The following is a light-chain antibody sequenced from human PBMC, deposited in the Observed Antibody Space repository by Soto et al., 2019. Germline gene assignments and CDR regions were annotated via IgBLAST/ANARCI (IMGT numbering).Light chain of an antibody. CDR2: KAS. CDR1: QTISSW. Sequence: DIQMTQSPSTLSGSVGDXVTITSRASQTISSWLAWYQQKPGKAPKLMIYKASTLKSGVPSRFSGSGSGTEFTLTISSLQPDDVATYYCQHYNSYSEALVQGTKVDIK. V-gene: IGKV1-5*03. CDR3: QHYNSYSEA. J-gene: IGKJ1*01.